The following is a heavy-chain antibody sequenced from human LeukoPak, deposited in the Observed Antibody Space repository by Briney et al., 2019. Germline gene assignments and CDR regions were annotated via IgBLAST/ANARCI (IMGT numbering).Heavy chain of an antibody. CDR1: GFSVRTNF. CDR3: ASTDSGYDSEEQFDY. V-gene: IGHV3-23*01. Sequence: GGSLRLSCAVSGFSVRTNFMSWVRQAPGKGLEWVSTISGSGDTTYYADSVKGRFTISRDNSKNTLFLQMSSLRSEDTAVYYCASTDSGYDSEEQFDYWGQGTLVTVSS. D-gene: IGHD5-12*01. CDR2: ISGSGDTT. J-gene: IGHJ4*02.